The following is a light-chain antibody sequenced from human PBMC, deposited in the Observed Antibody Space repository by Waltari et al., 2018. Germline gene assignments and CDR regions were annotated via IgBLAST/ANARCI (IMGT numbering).Light chain of an antibody. CDR1: EDISSW. J-gene: IGKJ4*01. V-gene: IGKV1-12*01. CDR3: QQANSLPLT. CDR2: GAS. Sequence: DIQMTPSPSSVSASVGDRVTITCRASEDISSWLAWYQQKPGIAPKLLIYGASSLQSGVPSRFSGSGSGTYFTLTISSLQAEYFATYYCQQANSLPLTFGGGTKVEI.